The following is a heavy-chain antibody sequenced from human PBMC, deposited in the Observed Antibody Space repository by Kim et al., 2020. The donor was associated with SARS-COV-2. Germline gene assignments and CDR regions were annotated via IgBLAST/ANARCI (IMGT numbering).Heavy chain of an antibody. D-gene: IGHD3-16*02. CDR3: ARVGYDYVWGSYRDYYYYYGMDV. CDR1: GFTFSDYY. CDR2: ISSSSYT. Sequence: GGSLRLSCAASGFTFSDYYMSWIRQAPGKGLEWVSYISSSSYTNYADSVKGRFTISRDNAKNSLYLQMNSLRAEDTAVYYCARVGYDYVWGSYRDYYYYYGMDVWGQGTTVTVS. V-gene: IGHV3-11*05. J-gene: IGHJ6*02.